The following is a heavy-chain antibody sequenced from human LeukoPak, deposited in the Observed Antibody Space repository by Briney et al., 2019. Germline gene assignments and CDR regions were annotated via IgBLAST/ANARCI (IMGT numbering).Heavy chain of an antibody. J-gene: IGHJ4*02. CDR1: GFTFDDFG. D-gene: IGHD3-16*02. Sequence: GGSLRLSCAASGFTFDDFGMTWVRQAPGKGLEWVSGINWNGGGTGYADSVKGRFTIPRDNAKKILYLQMNSLRVEDTAVYYCARWELSGRVMERLSWIDHWGQGALVTVSS. V-gene: IGHV3-20*04. CDR3: ARWELSGRVMERLSWIDH. CDR2: INWNGGGT.